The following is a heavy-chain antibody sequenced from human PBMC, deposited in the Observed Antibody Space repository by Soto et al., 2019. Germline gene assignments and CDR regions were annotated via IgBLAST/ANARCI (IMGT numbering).Heavy chain of an antibody. CDR3: VRDLDGSGAYYTDF. J-gene: IGHJ4*02. CDR1: GYTFPNYG. Sequence: SVKVSCNASGYTFPNYGITWVRQAPGQGLEWMGWISAYKTNIKYAQKFQGRVTLTTDTSTSTAYTELRSLRSDDTAIYYCVRDLDGSGAYYTDFWGQGTLVTVSS. CDR2: ISAYKTNI. D-gene: IGHD3-10*01. V-gene: IGHV1-18*01.